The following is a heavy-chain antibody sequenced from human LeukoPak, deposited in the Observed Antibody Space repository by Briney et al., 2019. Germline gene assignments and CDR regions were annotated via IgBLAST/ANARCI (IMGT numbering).Heavy chain of an antibody. J-gene: IGHJ6*03. V-gene: IGHV1-24*01. CDR1: GYTLTELS. CDR3: ATLCSGGSCFDRYYYYYMDV. CDR2: FDPEDGET. Sequence: ASVKVSCKVSGYTLTELSMHWVRQAPGKGLEWMGGFDPEDGETIYAQKFQGRVTMTEDTSTETAYMELSSLRSEDTAVYYRATLCSGGSCFDRYYYYYMDVWGKGTTVTVSS. D-gene: IGHD2-15*01.